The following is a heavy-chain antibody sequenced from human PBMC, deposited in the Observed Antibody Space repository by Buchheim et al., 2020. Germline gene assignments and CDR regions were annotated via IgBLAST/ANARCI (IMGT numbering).Heavy chain of an antibody. CDR1: GFTFSSYW. J-gene: IGHJ4*02. D-gene: IGHD2-2*01. CDR2: IKQDGSEK. Sequence: EVQLVESGGGLVQPGGSLRLSCAASGFTFSSYWMSWVRQAPGKGLEWVANIKQDGSEKYYVDSVKGRFTISRDNAKNSLYLQMNSLRAEDTAVYYCAREYCSSTSCYWGFDYWGQGTL. V-gene: IGHV3-7*01. CDR3: AREYCSSTSCYWGFDY.